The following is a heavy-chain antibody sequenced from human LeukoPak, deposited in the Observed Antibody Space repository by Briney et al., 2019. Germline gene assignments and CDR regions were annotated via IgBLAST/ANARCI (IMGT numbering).Heavy chain of an antibody. CDR2: ISASGSSI. D-gene: IGHD4-23*01. CDR1: GFTFSSYE. V-gene: IGHV3-48*03. J-gene: IGHJ3*02. CDR3: ARGNSDAFDI. Sequence: PGGSLRLSCAASGFTFSSYEMNWVRQAPGKGLEWVSFISASGSSIYYADSVKGRFTISRDNAKNSVYLQMNSLRPEDTAVYYCARGNSDAFDIWGHGTMVTVSS.